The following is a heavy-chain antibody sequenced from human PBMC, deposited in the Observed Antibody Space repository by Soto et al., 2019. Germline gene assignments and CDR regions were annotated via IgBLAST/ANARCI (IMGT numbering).Heavy chain of an antibody. CDR2: IYYSGTT. CDR3: ARTHYSDRSGTDY. D-gene: IGHD3-22*01. Sequence: SETLSLTCTVSGGSIRSGDSYWSWIRQPPGKGLEWIGYIYYSGTTYYNPSLKSRVTMSLDTSKNQFSLNLSSVTAADTAVYYCARTHYSDRSGTDYWGQGTLVTVSS. V-gene: IGHV4-30-4*01. CDR1: GGSIRSGDSY. J-gene: IGHJ4*02.